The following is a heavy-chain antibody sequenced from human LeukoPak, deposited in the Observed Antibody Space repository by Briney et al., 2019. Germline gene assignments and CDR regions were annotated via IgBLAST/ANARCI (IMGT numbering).Heavy chain of an antibody. CDR2: IHTIGST. Sequence: DPSETLSLTCAVYGGSFSGYYWSWIRQPAGKGLEWIGRIHTIGSTNYNPSLKSRVTISLDTSKNQFSLKLSSVTAADTAVYFCARDPKYSSNWFDPWGQGTLVTVSS. D-gene: IGHD6-6*01. CDR1: GGSFSGYY. V-gene: IGHV4-4*07. J-gene: IGHJ5*02. CDR3: ARDPKYSSNWFDP.